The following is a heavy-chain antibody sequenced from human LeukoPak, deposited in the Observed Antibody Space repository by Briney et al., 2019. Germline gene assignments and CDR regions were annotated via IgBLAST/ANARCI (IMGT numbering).Heavy chain of an antibody. CDR3: ARGSAGIAAAGKSRTPDY. CDR1: GYTFTGYY. CDR2: INPNSGGT. J-gene: IGHJ4*02. Sequence: ASVKVSCKASGYTFTGYYMHWVRQAPGQGLEWMGWINPNSGGTNYAQKFQGRVTMTRDTSISTAYMELSRLRSDDTAVYYCARGSAGIAAAGKSRTPDYWGQGTLVTVSS. D-gene: IGHD6-13*01. V-gene: IGHV1-2*02.